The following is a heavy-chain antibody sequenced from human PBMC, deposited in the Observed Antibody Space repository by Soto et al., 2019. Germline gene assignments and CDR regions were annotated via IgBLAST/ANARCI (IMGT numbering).Heavy chain of an antibody. D-gene: IGHD2-8*02. Sequence: ASVKVSCKTSGYIFTDHLVHWVRQSPGQGLEWVGWVHPDSGGTNVAQRFQDRVTMTADTSISTAYMELTRLRPDDTAIFYCARSAKVFFHVTGIYFYFEHWGQGTPVTVS. CDR2: VHPDSGGT. J-gene: IGHJ4*02. V-gene: IGHV1-2*02. CDR1: GYIFTDHL. CDR3: ARSAKVFFHVTGIYFYFEH.